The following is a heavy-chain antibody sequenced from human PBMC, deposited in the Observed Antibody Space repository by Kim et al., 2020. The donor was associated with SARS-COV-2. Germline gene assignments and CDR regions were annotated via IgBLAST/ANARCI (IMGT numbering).Heavy chain of an antibody. V-gene: IGHV2-5*01. J-gene: IGHJ6*02. Sequence: DKRYTPSLNSRLTITKDTSKNQVVLTMTNMDPVDTATYYCAHRQTGGGMDVWGQGTTVTVSS. CDR3: AHRQTGGGMDV. CDR2: DK. D-gene: IGHD3-10*01.